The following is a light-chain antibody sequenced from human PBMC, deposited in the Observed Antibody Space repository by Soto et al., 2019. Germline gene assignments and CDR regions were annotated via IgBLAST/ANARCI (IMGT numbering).Light chain of an antibody. J-gene: IGKJ5*01. CDR1: QSISSY. V-gene: IGKV1-39*01. CDR2: AAS. Sequence: DIQMTQSPSSLSASVGDRVTITCRASQSISSYFNWYQQKPGKAPKLLIYAASSLQSGVPSRFSGSGSGTDFTLTISSLQPEYFATYYCQQSYSNPITFGQGPRLEIK. CDR3: QQSYSNPIT.